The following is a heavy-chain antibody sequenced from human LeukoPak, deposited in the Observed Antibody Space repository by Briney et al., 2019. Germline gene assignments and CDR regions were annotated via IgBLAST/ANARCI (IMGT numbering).Heavy chain of an antibody. CDR2: IFYNGGA. J-gene: IGHJ3*02. D-gene: IGHD6-19*01. V-gene: IGHV4-28*01. CDR3: VRNQAEASNHGAMDI. Sequence: SSDTLSLTCTVSGYSITSSNCWGWIRQPPGKGLEWIGYIFYNGGAYYNTSLNSRVTMSIDASKNQFSLKLRPVTAVDTAMYYCVRNQAEASNHGAMDIWGQGTMVTVSS. CDR1: GYSITSSNC.